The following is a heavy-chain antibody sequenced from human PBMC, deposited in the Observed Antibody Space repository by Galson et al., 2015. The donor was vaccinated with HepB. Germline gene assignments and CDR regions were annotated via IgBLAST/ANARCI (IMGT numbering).Heavy chain of an antibody. CDR1: GFTFSYYA. Sequence: SLRLSCAASGFTFSYYAMAWVRQAPGKGLEWVSAITPSGGNTYYAESVKGRFFISRDNSQNTLFLQMNSLRADDTAIYLCAKVFRGKTDGVYRQALYCFDTGGQGTRFAFSS. CDR3: AKVFRGKTDGVYRQALYCFDT. D-gene: IGHD5-24*01. CDR2: ITPSGGNT. J-gene: IGHJ4*02. V-gene: IGHV3-23*01.